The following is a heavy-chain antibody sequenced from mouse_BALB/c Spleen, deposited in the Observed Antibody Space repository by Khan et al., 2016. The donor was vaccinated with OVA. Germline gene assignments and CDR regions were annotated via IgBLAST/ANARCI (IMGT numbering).Heavy chain of an antibody. CDR3: ARGYFGNYEFAY. CDR1: GYTFTSYW. D-gene: IGHD2-1*01. V-gene: IGHV1S132*01. CDR2: IFPGTGTT. Sequence: QVQLQQSGAELVKPGALVKLSCKTSGYTFTSYWIQWVKQRPGQGLGWIGQIFPGTGTTYYNENFKGKATLTVDTSSSTAYMQLSSLTSEDSAVYFCARGYFGNYEFAYWGQGTLVTVSP. J-gene: IGHJ3*01.